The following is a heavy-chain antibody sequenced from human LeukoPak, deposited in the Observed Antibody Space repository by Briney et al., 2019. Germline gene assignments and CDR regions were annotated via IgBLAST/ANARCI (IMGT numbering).Heavy chain of an antibody. D-gene: IGHD3-10*01. CDR1: GGSISSGGYY. V-gene: IGHV4-30-2*01. CDR3: ARGFFTMVRGAKRSDTDY. CDR2: IYHSGST. Sequence: SETLSLTCTVSGGSISSGGYYWSWIRQPPGKGQEWIGYIYHSGSTYYNPSLKSRVTISVDRSKNQFSLKLSSVTAADTAVYYCARGFFTMVRGAKRSDTDYWGQGTLVTVSS. J-gene: IGHJ4*02.